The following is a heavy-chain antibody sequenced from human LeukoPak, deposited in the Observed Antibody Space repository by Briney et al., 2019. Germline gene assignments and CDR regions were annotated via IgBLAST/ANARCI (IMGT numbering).Heavy chain of an antibody. Sequence: SVKVSCKASGGTFSSYAISWVRQAPGQGLEWMGGIIPIFGTANYAQKFQGRVTITADESTSTAYMELSSLRSEDTAVYYCAIYYYDSSGSRMIPFGYWGQGTLVTVSS. CDR1: GGTFSSYA. J-gene: IGHJ4*02. CDR2: IIPIFGTA. V-gene: IGHV1-69*13. CDR3: AIYYYDSSGSRMIPFGY. D-gene: IGHD3-22*01.